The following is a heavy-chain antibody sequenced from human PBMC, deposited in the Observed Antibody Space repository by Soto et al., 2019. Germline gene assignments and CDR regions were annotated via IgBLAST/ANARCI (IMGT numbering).Heavy chain of an antibody. CDR1: GFTFSSYG. D-gene: IGHD6-13*01. J-gene: IGHJ4*02. CDR2: IWYDGSNK. CDR3: ARDRSTPIAAAGMVDY. Sequence: GGSLRLSCAASGFTFSSYGMHWVRQAPGKGLEWVAVIWYDGSNKYYADSVKGRFTISRDNSKNTLYLQMNSLRAEDTAVYYCARDRSTPIAAAGMVDYWGQGTLVTVSS. V-gene: IGHV3-33*01.